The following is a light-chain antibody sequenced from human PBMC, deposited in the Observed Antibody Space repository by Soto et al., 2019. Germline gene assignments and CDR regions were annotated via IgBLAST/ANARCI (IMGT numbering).Light chain of an antibody. V-gene: IGKV3-20*01. Sequence: EIVLTQSPGTLSLSPGERATLSCRASQSISSTYLTWYHQRPGQAPRLPIYDASRRATGIPDRFSGSGSGTDFTLTISRLEPEDFALYYCQHYGAAAITFGQGTRLEIK. CDR3: QHYGAAAIT. CDR2: DAS. CDR1: QSISSTY. J-gene: IGKJ5*01.